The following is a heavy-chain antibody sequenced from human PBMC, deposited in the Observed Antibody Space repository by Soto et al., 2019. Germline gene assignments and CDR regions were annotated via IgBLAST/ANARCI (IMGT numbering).Heavy chain of an antibody. J-gene: IGHJ4*02. CDR3: ARLLMGVAGQQDY. D-gene: IGHD6-19*01. Sequence: SETLSLTCSVYVGSFSGYYWSWIRQPPGKGLEWIGEINHSGSTNYNPSLKSRVTISVDTSKNQFSLKLSSVTAADTAVHYCARLLMGVAGQQDYCGQGNRGTVSA. CDR1: VGSFSGYY. CDR2: INHSGST. V-gene: IGHV4-34*01.